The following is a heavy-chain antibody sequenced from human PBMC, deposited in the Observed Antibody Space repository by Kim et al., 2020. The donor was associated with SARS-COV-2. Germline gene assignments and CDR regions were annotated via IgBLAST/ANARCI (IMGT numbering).Heavy chain of an antibody. V-gene: IGHV4-34*01. J-gene: IGHJ5*02. CDR2: INHSGST. Sequence: SETLSLTCAVYGGSFSGYYWSWIRQPPGKGLEWIGEINHSGSTNYNPSLKSRVTISVDTSKNQFSLKLSSVTAADTAVYYCARRVLRFLEWLRYNWFDPWGQGTLVTVSS. CDR3: ARRVLRFLEWLRYNWFDP. CDR1: GGSFSGYY. D-gene: IGHD3-3*01.